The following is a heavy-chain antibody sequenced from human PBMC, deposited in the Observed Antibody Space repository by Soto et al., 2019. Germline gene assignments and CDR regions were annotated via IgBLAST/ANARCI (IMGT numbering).Heavy chain of an antibody. V-gene: IGHV1-3*01. D-gene: IGHD3-10*01. J-gene: IGHJ5*02. CDR2: INAGNGNT. CDR3: VTKQVWYPYNWFDP. Sequence: ASVKVSCKASGYTFTSYAMHWVRQAPGQRLEWMGWINAGNGNTKYSQKFQGRVTMTEDTSTDTAYMELSRLRSEDTAVYYCVTKQVWYPYNWFDPWGQGTLVTVSS. CDR1: GYTFTSYA.